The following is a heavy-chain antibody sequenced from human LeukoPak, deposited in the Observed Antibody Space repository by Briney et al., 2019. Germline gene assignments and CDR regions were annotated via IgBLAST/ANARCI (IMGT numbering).Heavy chain of an antibody. J-gene: IGHJ4*02. D-gene: IGHD6-19*01. V-gene: IGHV5-51*01. CDR2: VYPGDSDT. Sequence: GESLKISCKGSGYSFTSHWIGWVRQMPGKGLEWMGIVYPGDSDTRYSPSFQGQVTISADKSISTAYLRWSSLKASDTAMYYCARRDRSGWYYFDFWGQGTMVTVSS. CDR3: ARRDRSGWYYFDF. CDR1: GYSFTSHW.